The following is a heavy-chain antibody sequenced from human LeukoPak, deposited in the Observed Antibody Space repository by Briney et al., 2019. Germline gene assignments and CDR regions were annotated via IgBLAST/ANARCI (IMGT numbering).Heavy chain of an antibody. CDR1: GFTFDRFT. Sequence: PGGSLRLSCAASGFTFDRFTIHWVRQTPGKGLEWVSLINRRGHTFYADSVKGRFTISRDNAKTSLYLQMDSLRAEDTAVYWCAGGPTNGQAFDYWGQGTLVSVSS. D-gene: IGHD1-26*01. V-gene: IGHV3-43*01. CDR2: INRRGHT. CDR3: AGGPTNGQAFDY. J-gene: IGHJ4*02.